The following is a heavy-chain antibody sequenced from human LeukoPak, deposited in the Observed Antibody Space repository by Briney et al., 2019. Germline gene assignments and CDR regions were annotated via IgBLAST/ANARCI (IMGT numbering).Heavy chain of an antibody. J-gene: IGHJ4*02. Sequence: PGGSLRLSCAASGITFSSYSMNWVRQAPGKGLEWVSYISRSSTTIYYADSVRGRFTISRDNAKNSLYLQMNSLRVEDTAVYYCASGDSDYAHYWFDYWGQGTLVTVSS. CDR3: ASGDSDYAHYWFDY. CDR2: ISRSSTTI. V-gene: IGHV3-48*01. D-gene: IGHD5-12*01. CDR1: GITFSSYS.